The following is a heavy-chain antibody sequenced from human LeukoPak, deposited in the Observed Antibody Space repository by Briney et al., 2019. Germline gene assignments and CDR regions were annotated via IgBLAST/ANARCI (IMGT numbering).Heavy chain of an antibody. CDR2: INHSGST. Sequence: SEALSLTCAVYGGSFSGYYWSWIRQPPGKGLEWIGEINHSGSTNYNPSLKSRVTISVDTSKNQFSLKLSSVTAADTAVYYCARGGESSAWFDPWGQGTLVTVSS. V-gene: IGHV4-34*01. J-gene: IGHJ5*02. CDR3: ARGGESSAWFDP. CDR1: GGSFSGYY. D-gene: IGHD3-16*01.